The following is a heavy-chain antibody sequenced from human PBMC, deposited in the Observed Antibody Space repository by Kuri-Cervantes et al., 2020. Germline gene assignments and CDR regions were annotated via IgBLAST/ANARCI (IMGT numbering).Heavy chain of an antibody. CDR2: IFYNGGT. Sequence: SETLSLTCAVSGGSISSGGYSWSWIRQPPGKGLEWIGYIFYNGGTYYNLSLKSRVTISLDTSKNQFSLKLSSVTAADTAEYYCARGEKTGSATIWFDPWGQGTRVTVYS. CDR3: ARGEKTGSATIWFDP. V-gene: IGHV4-30-2*05. J-gene: IGHJ5*02. CDR1: GGSISSGGYS. D-gene: IGHD1-1*01.